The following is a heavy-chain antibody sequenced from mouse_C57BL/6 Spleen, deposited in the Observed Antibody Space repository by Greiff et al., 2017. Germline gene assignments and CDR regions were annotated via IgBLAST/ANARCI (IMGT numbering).Heavy chain of an antibody. CDR2: ISYDGSN. CDR3: ARETYYSNQYYFDY. V-gene: IGHV3-6*01. J-gene: IGHJ2*01. D-gene: IGHD2-5*01. Sequence: EVQLQESGPGLVKPSQSLSLTCSVTGYSITSGYYWNWIRQFPGNKLEWMGYISYDGSNNYNPSLKNRISITRETSKNQFFLKLNSVTTEDTATYYCARETYYSNQYYFDYWGQGTTLTVSS. CDR1: GYSITSGYY.